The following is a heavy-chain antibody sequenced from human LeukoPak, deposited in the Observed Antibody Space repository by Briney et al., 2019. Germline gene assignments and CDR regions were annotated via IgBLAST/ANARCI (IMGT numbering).Heavy chain of an antibody. D-gene: IGHD1-26*01. CDR1: GGSISSYY. CDR3: ASGRSRGAQYYFDY. Sequence: KASETLSLTCTVSGGSISSYYWSWIRQPPGKGLEWIGYIYYSGSTNYNPSLKSRVTISVDTSKNQFSLKLSSVTAADTAVYYCASGRSRGAQYYFDYWGQGTLVTVSS. V-gene: IGHV4-59*01. CDR2: IYYSGST. J-gene: IGHJ4*02.